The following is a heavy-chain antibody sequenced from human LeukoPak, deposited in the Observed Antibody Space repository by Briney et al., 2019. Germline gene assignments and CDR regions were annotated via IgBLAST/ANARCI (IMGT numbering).Heavy chain of an antibody. CDR1: GGSISSYQ. CDR3: ARKNGLDY. CDR2: IYYSGSA. Sequence: KPAETLSLTCTVSGGSISSYQWSWIRQPPGKELEWIGNIYYSGSANYNPSLKSRFIISVDTSKNQFSLKLSPVTAADTAVYYCARKNGLDYWGQGTLVTVSS. V-gene: IGHV4-59*01. J-gene: IGHJ4*02.